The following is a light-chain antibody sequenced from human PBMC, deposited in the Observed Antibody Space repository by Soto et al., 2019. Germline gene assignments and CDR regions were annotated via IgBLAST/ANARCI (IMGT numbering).Light chain of an antibody. J-gene: IGKJ4*01. CDR2: DAS. V-gene: IGKV1-5*01. CDR1: QSISSW. Sequence: DIQMTQSPSTLSASVGDRVTITCRASQSISSWLAWYQQKPGKAPKLLIYDASSLESGVPSRFSGSGSGTEFTLTISSLQPDDFATYYCQPPPGTFGGGTKVEIK. CDR3: QPPPGT.